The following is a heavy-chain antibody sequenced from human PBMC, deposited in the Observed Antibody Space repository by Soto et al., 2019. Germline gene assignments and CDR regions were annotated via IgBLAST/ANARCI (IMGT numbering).Heavy chain of an antibody. Sequence: SETLSLTCTVSGGSISSGDYYWSWIRQPPGKGLEWIASIYYSEKINNNPSLKSRVTISVDTSKNQLSLKLSSVTAADTAVYYCARRYGYSFDYWGQGTLVTVSS. D-gene: IGHD5-18*01. CDR1: GGSISSGDYY. CDR2: IYYSEKI. J-gene: IGHJ4*02. V-gene: IGHV4-61*08. CDR3: ARRYGYSFDY.